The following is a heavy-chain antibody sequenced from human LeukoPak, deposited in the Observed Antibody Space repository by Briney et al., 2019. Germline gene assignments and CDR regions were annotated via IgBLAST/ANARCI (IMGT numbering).Heavy chain of an antibody. CDR1: GFTFSSYA. CDR3: ARDMTVVVITTGGFDY. Sequence: GGSLRLSCAASGFTFSSYAMSWVRQAPGKGLEWVAVISYDGSIKYYADSVKGRFTISRDNSKNTLYLQMNSLRAEDTAVYYCARDMTVVVITTGGFDYWGQGALVTVSS. D-gene: IGHD3-22*01. V-gene: IGHV3-30-3*01. J-gene: IGHJ4*02. CDR2: ISYDGSIK.